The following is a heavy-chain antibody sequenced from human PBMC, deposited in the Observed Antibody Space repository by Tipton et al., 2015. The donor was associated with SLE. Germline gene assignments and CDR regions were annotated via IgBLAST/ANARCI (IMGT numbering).Heavy chain of an antibody. CDR2: FYTSERT. CDR1: GGSLSSYY. V-gene: IGHV4-4*07. D-gene: IGHD3-22*01. J-gene: IGHJ4*02. CDR3: ARSNPYDSSGYSH. Sequence: GLVKPSETLSLTCTVSGGSLSSYYWHWIRQPAGQRLEWIGRFYTSERTNYNPSLKSRITMSVDTSKSHFSLKLTSVTAADTAIYYCARSNPYDSSGYSHWGQGTLVTVSS.